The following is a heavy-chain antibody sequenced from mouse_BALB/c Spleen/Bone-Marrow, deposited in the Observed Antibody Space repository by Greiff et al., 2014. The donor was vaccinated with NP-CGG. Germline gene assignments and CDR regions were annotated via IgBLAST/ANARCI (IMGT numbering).Heavy chain of an antibody. CDR3: ARLGTTAVPDY. CDR1: GYAFTNYN. CDR2: NDPYSGGT. D-gene: IGHD1-1*01. J-gene: IGHJ2*01. Sequence: VQLQQSGPELVKPGASAKVSCKASGYAFTNYNMYWVKQSHGKSLEWIGYNDPYSGGTNYNQKFKGKATSTVDKSSSTAYMHLNSLTSEDSAVYYCARLGTTAVPDYWGQGTTLTVSS. V-gene: IGHV1S135*01.